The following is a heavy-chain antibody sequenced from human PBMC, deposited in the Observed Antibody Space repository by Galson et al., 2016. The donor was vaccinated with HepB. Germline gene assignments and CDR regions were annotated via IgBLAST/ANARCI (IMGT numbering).Heavy chain of an antibody. Sequence: SLRLSCAASAFSFSDYYMSWIRQAPEKGLEWVSYISGNSSYKDYADSLRGRFTISRDNVKNKLYLQMDSLRADDTGVYYCARGPAFDIWGQGTVVTISS. V-gene: IGHV3-11*06. CDR3: ARGPAFDI. CDR1: AFSFSDYY. CDR2: ISGNSSYK. J-gene: IGHJ3*02.